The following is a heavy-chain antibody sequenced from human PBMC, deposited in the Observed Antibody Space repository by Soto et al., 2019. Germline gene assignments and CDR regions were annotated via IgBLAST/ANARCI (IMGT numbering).Heavy chain of an antibody. J-gene: IGHJ4*02. CDR2: FDPEDGET. D-gene: IGHD5-18*01. CDR3: ATEGGGYSYGLEY. V-gene: IGHV1-24*01. CDR1: GYTXSELS. Sequence: SXKVSCKVAGYTXSELSRDWVRQAPGKGLEWIGGFDPEDGETIYAQKFQGRVTITEYTSTETAYMELSSLRSEDTYVYYCATEGGGYSYGLEYWGQGTLGTVSS.